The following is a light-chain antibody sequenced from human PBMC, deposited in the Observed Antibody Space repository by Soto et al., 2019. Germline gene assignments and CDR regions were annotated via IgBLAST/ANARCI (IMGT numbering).Light chain of an antibody. V-gene: IGKV3-20*01. J-gene: IGKJ1*01. Sequence: EVALRQSPGSLSLSPGERATLSCRASQSVSSSYLAWYQQKPGQAPRLLIYGASSRATGIPDRFSGSGSGTDFTLTISRLEPEAFAVYYCQQYGSSPWTFGQGTKV. CDR2: GAS. CDR3: QQYGSSPWT. CDR1: QSVSSSY.